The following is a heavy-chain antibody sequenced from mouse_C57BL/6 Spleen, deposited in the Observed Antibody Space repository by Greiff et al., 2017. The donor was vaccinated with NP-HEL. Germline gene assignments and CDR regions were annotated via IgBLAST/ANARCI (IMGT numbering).Heavy chain of an antibody. J-gene: IGHJ3*01. Sequence: QVQLQQPGTELVKPGASVKLSCKASGYTFTSYWMHWVKQRPGQGLEWIGNINPSNGGTNYNEKFKSKATLTVDKSSSTAYMQLGSLTSEDSAVYYCARVKTAQGWFAYWGQGTLVTVSA. CDR3: ARVKTAQGWFAY. CDR2: INPSNGGT. V-gene: IGHV1-53*01. D-gene: IGHD3-2*02. CDR1: GYTFTSYW.